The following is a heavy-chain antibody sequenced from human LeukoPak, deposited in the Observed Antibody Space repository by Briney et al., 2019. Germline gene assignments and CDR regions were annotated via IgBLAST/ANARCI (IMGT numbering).Heavy chain of an antibody. Sequence: SVKVSFKASGGTFSSYAISWVRQAPGQGLEWMGGIIPIFGTANYAQKFQGRVTITADKSTSTAYMELSSLRSEDTAVYYCARVPGGTHYYYYGMDVWGQGTTVTVSS. V-gene: IGHV1-69*06. CDR3: ARVPGGTHYYYYGMDV. CDR1: GGTFSSYA. D-gene: IGHD1-14*01. CDR2: IIPIFGTA. J-gene: IGHJ6*02.